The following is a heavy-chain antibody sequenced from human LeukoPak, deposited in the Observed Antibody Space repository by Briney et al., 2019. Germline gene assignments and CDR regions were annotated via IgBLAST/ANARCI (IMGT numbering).Heavy chain of an antibody. D-gene: IGHD1-26*01. J-gene: IGHJ3*02. V-gene: IGHV1-69*05. CDR1: GGTFSSYA. CDR3: ARATRDGSYYIRAFDM. CDR2: IIPIFGTA. Sequence: SVKVSCKASGGTFSSYAISWVRQAPGQGLEWMGGIIPIFGTANYAQKFQGRVTITTDESTSTAYMELSSLRSEDTAVYYCARATRDGSYYIRAFDMWGEGTMVTVSS.